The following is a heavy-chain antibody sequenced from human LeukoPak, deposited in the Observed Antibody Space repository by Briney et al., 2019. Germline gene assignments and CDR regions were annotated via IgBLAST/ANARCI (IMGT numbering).Heavy chain of an antibody. CDR3: AKASSWYKYYFDY. Sequence: GGSLRLSCAASGFTFSSYAMSWVRQAPGKGLEWVSAISGSGGGTFYADSVKGRFTISRDNSKNTLYLQMNSLRAEDTAVYYCAKASSWYKYYFDYWGQGTLLTVSS. J-gene: IGHJ4*02. CDR2: ISGSGGGT. D-gene: IGHD6-13*01. V-gene: IGHV3-23*01. CDR1: GFTFSSYA.